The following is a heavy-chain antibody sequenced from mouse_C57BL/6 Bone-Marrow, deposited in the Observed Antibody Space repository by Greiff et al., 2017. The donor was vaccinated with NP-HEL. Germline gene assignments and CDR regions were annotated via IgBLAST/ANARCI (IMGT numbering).Heavy chain of an antibody. V-gene: IGHV3-6*01. J-gene: IGHJ2*01. CDR2: ISYDGSN. CDR1: GYSITSGYY. Sequence: EVKLQQSGPDLVKPSQSLSLTCSVTGYSITSGYYWNWIRQFPGNKLEWMGYISYDGSNNYNPSLKNRISITRDTSKNQFFLKLNSVTTEDTATYYCASGHPSVDYWGQGTTLTVSS. D-gene: IGHD6-1*01. CDR3: ASGHPSVDY.